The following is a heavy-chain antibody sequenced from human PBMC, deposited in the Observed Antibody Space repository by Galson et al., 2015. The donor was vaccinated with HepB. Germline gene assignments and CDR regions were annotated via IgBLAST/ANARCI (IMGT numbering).Heavy chain of an antibody. D-gene: IGHD4-17*01. V-gene: IGHV4-39*01. CDR1: GGSISSSSYY. CDR2: IYYSGST. Sequence: LSLTCTVSGGSISSSSYYWGWIRQPPGKGLEWIGSIYYSGSTYYNPSLKSRVTISVDTSKDQFSLKLSSVTAADTAVYYCARHDYADAFDIWGQGTMVTVSS. CDR3: ARHDYADAFDI. J-gene: IGHJ3*02.